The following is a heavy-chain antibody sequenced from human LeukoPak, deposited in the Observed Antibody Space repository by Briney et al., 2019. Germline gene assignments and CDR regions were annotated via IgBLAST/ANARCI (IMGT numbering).Heavy chain of an antibody. CDR1: GGSFSGYY. CDR3: ARESGSYYSDRDY. Sequence: ASETLSLTCAVYGGSFSGYYWGWIRQPPGKGLEWIGSIYHSGDTYYNPSLKSRVTISIDTSKNHFSLRLSSVTAADTAVYYCARESGSYYSDRDYWGQGTLVTVSS. D-gene: IGHD3-10*01. V-gene: IGHV4-34*01. J-gene: IGHJ4*02. CDR2: IYHSGDT.